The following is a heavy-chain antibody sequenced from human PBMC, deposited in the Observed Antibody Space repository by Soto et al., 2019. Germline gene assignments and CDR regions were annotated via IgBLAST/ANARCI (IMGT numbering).Heavy chain of an antibody. CDR2: INTYSGNI. V-gene: IGHV1-18*01. J-gene: IGHJ4*02. Sequence: GASVKVSCKASGYTFTSYGISWVRQAPGQGLEWMGWINTYSGNINYAQKLQGRVTVTTDTSTSTAYMELRSLRSDDTAVYYCAKGSYADGSCYRNGYWGQGTLVTVSS. D-gene: IGHD1-26*01. CDR1: GYTFTSYG. CDR3: AKGSYADGSCYRNGY.